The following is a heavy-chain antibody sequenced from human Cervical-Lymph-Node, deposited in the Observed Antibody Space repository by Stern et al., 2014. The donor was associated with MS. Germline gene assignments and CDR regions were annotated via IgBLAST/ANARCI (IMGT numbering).Heavy chain of an antibody. J-gene: IGHJ4*02. Sequence: QVTLRESGPALVNPTQALTLTCSFSGFSLDTAGTRVTWIRQPPGKALESLAAIDWDDAKSSRSSLQTRLTISKGKSKNQVVLIMTNMDPVDTATYFCARSLAGVFDYWGQGLMVTVSS. CDR1: GFSLDTAGTR. CDR2: IDWDDAK. V-gene: IGHV2-70*01. CDR3: ARSLAGVFDY.